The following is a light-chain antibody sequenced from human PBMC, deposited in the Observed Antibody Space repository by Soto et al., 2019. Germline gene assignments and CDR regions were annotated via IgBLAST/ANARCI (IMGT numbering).Light chain of an antibody. CDR1: QTLLHGSNC. J-gene: IGKJ1*01. CDR2: WAS. V-gene: IGKV4-1*01. Sequence: DIVMTQSPDSRAVSLGESATINCKSSQTLLHGSNCLAWYQQKPGQPPELLIYWASTRESGVPDRFSGSGSGTDFTLTIGSLQAEDVAVYYCQQYYTTPVTFGQGTKVEIK. CDR3: QQYYTTPVT.